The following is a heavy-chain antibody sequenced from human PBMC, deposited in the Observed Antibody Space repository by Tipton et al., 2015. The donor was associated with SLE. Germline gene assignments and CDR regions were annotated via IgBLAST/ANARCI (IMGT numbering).Heavy chain of an antibody. V-gene: IGHV3-21*01. CDR1: GFTFSTYS. CDR3: AKVSGLAAAFNFDY. J-gene: IGHJ4*02. Sequence: GSLRLSCAASGFTFSTYSMHWVRQAPGKGLEWVSSISSSGGDIYYADSVKGRFTISRDNAENSLHLQMNSLRAEDTAVYYCAKVSGLAAAFNFDYWGQGTLVTVSS. CDR2: ISSSGGDI. D-gene: IGHD6-13*01.